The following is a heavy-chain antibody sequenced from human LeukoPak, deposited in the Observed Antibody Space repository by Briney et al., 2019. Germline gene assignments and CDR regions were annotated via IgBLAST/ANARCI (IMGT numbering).Heavy chain of an antibody. CDR3: ARGPYYDFWSGYLLDY. D-gene: IGHD3-3*01. J-gene: IGHJ4*02. CDR2: INNDESST. V-gene: IGHV3-74*01. Sequence: PGGSLRLSCAASGFTFSSYWMHWVRQAPGKGLVWVSRINNDESSTSYADSVKGRFTISRDNAKNTLYLQMNSLRAEDTAVYFCARGPYYDFWSGYLLDYWGQGTLVTVSS. CDR1: GFTFSSYW.